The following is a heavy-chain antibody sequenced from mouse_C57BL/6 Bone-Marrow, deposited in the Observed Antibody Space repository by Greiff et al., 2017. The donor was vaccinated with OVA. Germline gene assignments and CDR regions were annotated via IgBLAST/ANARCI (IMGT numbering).Heavy chain of an antibody. CDR2: ISNGGGST. CDR3: EGLDAMYY. Sequence: EVKLMESGGGLVQPGGSLKLSCAASGFTFSDFYMYWIRQTPEKRLEWVAYISNGGGSTYYPDTVKGRFTISRDNAKNTLYLQMSRLKSEDAAMYYCEGLDAMYYWGWGTSVTVSS. CDR1: GFTFSDFY. J-gene: IGHJ4*01. V-gene: IGHV5-12*01.